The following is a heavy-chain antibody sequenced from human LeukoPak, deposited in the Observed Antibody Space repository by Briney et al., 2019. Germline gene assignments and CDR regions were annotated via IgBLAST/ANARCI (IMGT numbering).Heavy chain of an antibody. D-gene: IGHD3-3*01. V-gene: IGHV1-8*01. J-gene: IGHJ5*02. Sequence: ASVKVSCKASGYTFTSYDINWVRQATGQGLEWMGWMNPNSGNTGYAQKFQGRDTMTRNTSISTAYMELSSLRSEDTAVYYCARDSNRLTYYDFWSGYPRRRWFDPWGQGTLLTVSS. CDR2: MNPNSGNT. CDR1: GYTFTSYD. CDR3: ARDSNRLTYYDFWSGYPRRRWFDP.